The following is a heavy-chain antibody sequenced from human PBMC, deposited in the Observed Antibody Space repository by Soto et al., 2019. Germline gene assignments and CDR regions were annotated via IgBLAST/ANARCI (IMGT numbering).Heavy chain of an antibody. D-gene: IGHD6-19*01. V-gene: IGHV3-64D*08. CDR2: LSSNGGST. J-gene: IGHJ4*02. CDR1: GFTFSSYA. Sequence: GGSLRLSCSASGFTFSSYAMHWVRQAPGKGLEYVSALSSNGGSTYYADSVKGRFTISRDNSKNTLYLQMSSLRAEDTAVYYCVGIAVAGTSNYWGQGTLVTLSS. CDR3: VGIAVAGTSNY.